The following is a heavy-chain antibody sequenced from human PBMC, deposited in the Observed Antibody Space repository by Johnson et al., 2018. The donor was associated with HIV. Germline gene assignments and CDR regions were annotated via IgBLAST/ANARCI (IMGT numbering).Heavy chain of an antibody. Sequence: QLVESGGGVVQPGGSLRLSCAASGFTFSSYGLHWVRQAPGKGLQWVAFIRNDGSNKYYADSVKGRFTISRDNSKNTLYLQMNSLRAEDTAVYYCARVGSLAFDIWGQGTMVTVSS. V-gene: IGHV3-30*02. J-gene: IGHJ3*02. CDR1: GFTFSSYG. D-gene: IGHD3-16*01. CDR3: ARVGSLAFDI. CDR2: IRNDGSNK.